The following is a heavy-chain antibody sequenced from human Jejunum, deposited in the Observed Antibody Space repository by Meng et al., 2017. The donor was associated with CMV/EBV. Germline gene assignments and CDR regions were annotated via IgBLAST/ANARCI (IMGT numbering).Heavy chain of an antibody. CDR1: FSVNSNF. CDR3: AAEVAVRNYFSYGMDV. D-gene: IGHD3-10*01. CDR2: GYSAGMT. Sequence: FSVNSNFMTGVRQAPGKGLEWVAVGYSAGMTYYADSVKGRFTISRDNSKNTMFLQMNGLRLEDTAMYYCAAEVAVRNYFSYGMDVWGQGTTVTVSS. V-gene: IGHV3-66*02. J-gene: IGHJ6*02.